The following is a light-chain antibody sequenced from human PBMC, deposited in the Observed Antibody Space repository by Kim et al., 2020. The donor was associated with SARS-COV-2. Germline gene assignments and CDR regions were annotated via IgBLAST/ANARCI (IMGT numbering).Light chain of an antibody. J-gene: IGLJ3*02. Sequence: QAVVTQEPSLTVSPGGTVTLTCASSAGPVTSGFYANWFQQKPGQAPTTLIYRTSNKYSWTPARFSGSLFGGKAALTLSGVQPEDEADYYCLLTFGGAWVFGGGTQLT. CDR3: LLTFGGAWV. CDR1: AGPVTSGFY. V-gene: IGLV7-43*01. CDR2: RTS.